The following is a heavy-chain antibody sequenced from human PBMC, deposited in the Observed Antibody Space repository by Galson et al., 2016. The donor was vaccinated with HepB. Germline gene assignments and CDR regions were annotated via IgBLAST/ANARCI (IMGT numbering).Heavy chain of an antibody. Sequence: SLRLSCAASGFTFGSFAMNWVRQAPGKGLEWVASVNNGNNPYYSDSVVGRFTVSRDNSRSMFFLQMDNLRAEDTAVYYCAKDHPSSGWPTFDNWGQGTLVTVSS. V-gene: IGHV3-23*01. CDR3: AKDHPSSGWPTFDN. D-gene: IGHD6-19*01. CDR1: GFTFGSFA. CDR2: VNNGNNP. J-gene: IGHJ4*02.